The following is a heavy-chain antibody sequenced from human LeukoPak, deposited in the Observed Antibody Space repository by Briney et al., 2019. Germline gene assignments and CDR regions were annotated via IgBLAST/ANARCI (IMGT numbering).Heavy chain of an antibody. CDR1: GGSFSGYY. CDR3: ARVGYSSGWTHRIYYYYIDV. V-gene: IGHV4-34*01. D-gene: IGHD6-19*01. CDR2: INHSGST. Sequence: SETLSLTCAVYGGSFSGYYWSWIRQPPGKGLEWIGEINHSGSTNYNPSLKSRVTISVDTSKNQFSLKLSSVTAADTAVYYCARVGYSSGWTHRIYYYYIDVWGKGTTVTISS. J-gene: IGHJ6*03.